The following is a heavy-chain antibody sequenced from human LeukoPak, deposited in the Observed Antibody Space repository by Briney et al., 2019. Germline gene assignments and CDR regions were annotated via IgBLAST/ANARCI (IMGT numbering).Heavy chain of an antibody. CDR3: ARAASTVVPAALNWLDP. D-gene: IGHD2-2*01. V-gene: IGHV3-7*01. Sequence: PGGSLRLSCAASGFTFSSYWMSWVRQAPGKGLEWVANIKQDGSEKYYVDSVKGRFTISRDNAKNSLYLQMNSLRAEDTAVYYCARAASTVVPAALNWLDPWGQGTLVTVSS. CDR2: IKQDGSEK. J-gene: IGHJ5*02. CDR1: GFTFSSYW.